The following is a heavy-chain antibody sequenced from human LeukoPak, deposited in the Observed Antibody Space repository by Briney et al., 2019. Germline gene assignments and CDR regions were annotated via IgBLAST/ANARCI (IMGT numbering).Heavy chain of an antibody. D-gene: IGHD3-10*01. V-gene: IGHV1-2*02. CDR1: GYTFTGYN. CDR3: ARGGPNKIWFGELLLCWFDP. J-gene: IGHJ5*02. CDR2: INPNSGGT. Sequence: ASVKVSCKASGYTFTGYNIHWVRQAPGQGLEWMGWINPNSGGTNYAQKFQGRVTMTRDTSISTAYMELSRLRSDDTAVYYCARGGPNKIWFGELLLCWFDPWGQGTLVTVSS.